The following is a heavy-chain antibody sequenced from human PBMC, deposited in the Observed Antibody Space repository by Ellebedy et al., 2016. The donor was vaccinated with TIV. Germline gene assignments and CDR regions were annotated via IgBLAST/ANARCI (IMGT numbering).Heavy chain of an antibody. J-gene: IGHJ2*01. D-gene: IGHD5-18*01. Sequence: ASVKVSCKASGYTFNSYGISWVRQAPGQGLEWMGWISAYNGNTNYAQKVQGRVTMTTDTSTSTAYMELSSLRSEDTAVYSCARGRIAQLWSEKYFDLWGRGTLVTVSS. CDR3: ARGRIAQLWSEKYFDL. CDR1: GYTFNSYG. V-gene: IGHV1-18*01. CDR2: ISAYNGNT.